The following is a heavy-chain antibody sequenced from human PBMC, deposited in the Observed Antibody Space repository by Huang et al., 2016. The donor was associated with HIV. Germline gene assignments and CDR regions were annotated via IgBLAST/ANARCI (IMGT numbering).Heavy chain of an antibody. V-gene: IGHV3-74*02. CDR1: GFIFSDYW. D-gene: IGHD3-3*01. Sequence: EVELAESGGGSVRPGQSLRLSCVGSGFIFSDYWMHWVGQIPGKVLMWVARIESDGSSTSYADSVKGRFTIYRDNARNTVYLQMSSRRVDDTAVYYCVRAREKGYDFWSGYRYWGQGAQVTVSS. CDR3: VRAREKGYDFWSGYRY. J-gene: IGHJ4*01. CDR2: IESDGSST.